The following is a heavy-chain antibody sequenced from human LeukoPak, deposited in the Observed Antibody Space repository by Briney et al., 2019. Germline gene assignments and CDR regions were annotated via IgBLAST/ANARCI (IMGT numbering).Heavy chain of an antibody. CDR2: IYYSGST. D-gene: IGHD6-19*01. J-gene: IGHJ4*02. CDR3: ARVQWLVPGY. Sequence: SETLSLTCTVSGGSVSNGSYYWNWIRQPPGKGLEWIGYIYYSGSTNYNPSLKSRVTISVDTSKNQFSLKLSSVTAADTAVYYCARVQWLVPGYWGQGTLVTVSS. CDR1: GGSVSNGSYY. V-gene: IGHV4-61*01.